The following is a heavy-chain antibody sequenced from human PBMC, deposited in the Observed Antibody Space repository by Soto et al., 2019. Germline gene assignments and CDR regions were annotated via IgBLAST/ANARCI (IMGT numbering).Heavy chain of an antibody. V-gene: IGHV1-18*01. D-gene: IGHD2-2*03. J-gene: IGHJ3*02. CDR1: GYTFTSYG. Sequence: ASVKVSCKASGYTFTSYGISWVRQAPGQGLEWMGWISAYNGNTNYAQKLQGRVNMTTDTSTSTAYMELRSLRSDYTAVYYCASNRLDIVVVPAAMPHDAFDIWGQGTMVTVSS. CDR2: ISAYNGNT. CDR3: ASNRLDIVVVPAAMPHDAFDI.